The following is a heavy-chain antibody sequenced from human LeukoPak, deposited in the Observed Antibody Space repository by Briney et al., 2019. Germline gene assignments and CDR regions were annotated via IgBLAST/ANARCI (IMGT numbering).Heavy chain of an antibody. J-gene: IGHJ3*02. Sequence: ASVKVSCKASGYTFTSYGISWVRQAPGQGLEWMGWISAYNGNTNYAQKLQGRVTMTTDTSTSTAYMELRSLRSDDTAVYYCARDASSGWYGGDAFDIWGQGTMVTVSS. V-gene: IGHV1-18*01. CDR3: ARDASSGWYGGDAFDI. CDR1: GYTFTSYG. D-gene: IGHD6-19*01. CDR2: ISAYNGNT.